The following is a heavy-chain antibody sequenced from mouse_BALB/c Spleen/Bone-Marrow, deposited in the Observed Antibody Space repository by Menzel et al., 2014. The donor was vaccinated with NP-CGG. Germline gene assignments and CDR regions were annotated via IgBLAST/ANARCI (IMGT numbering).Heavy chain of an antibody. D-gene: IGHD2-4*01. Sequence: QXXLQQSGPELVRPGVSVKISCKGSGYTFTDXAXHWVXQSXAXSXXWIXVISXXXGNTNYNQKFKGKATMTVDKSSSTAYMELARLTSEDSAIYYCARGIYYDSTWFAYWGQGTLVTVSA. CDR3: ARGIYYDSTWFAY. CDR2: ISXXXGNT. J-gene: IGHJ3*01. CDR1: GYTFTDXA. V-gene: IGHV1-67*01.